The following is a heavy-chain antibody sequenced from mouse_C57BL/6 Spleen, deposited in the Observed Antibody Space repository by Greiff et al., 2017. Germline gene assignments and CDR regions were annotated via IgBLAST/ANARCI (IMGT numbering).Heavy chain of an antibody. Sequence: EVKVVESGGGLVKPGGSLKLSCAASGFTFSSYAMSWVRQTPEKRLEWVATISDGGSYTYYPDNVKGRFTISRDNAKNNLYLQMSHLKSEDTAMYYCARGTITTVGYFDYWGQGTTLTVSS. D-gene: IGHD1-1*01. CDR3: ARGTITTVGYFDY. CDR1: GFTFSSYA. CDR2: ISDGGSYT. J-gene: IGHJ2*01. V-gene: IGHV5-4*03.